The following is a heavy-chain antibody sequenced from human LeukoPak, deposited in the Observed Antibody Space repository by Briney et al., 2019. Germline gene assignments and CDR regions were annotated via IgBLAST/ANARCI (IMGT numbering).Heavy chain of an antibody. Sequence: PGGSLRLSCAASGFIFDDYAMSWVRQVPGKGLEWVSGITWDGDTTGYADSVKGRFTISRDNAKNSLYLQMNSLRAEDTALYYCARDRYNSRWCNFHSWGQGTLVTVSS. CDR1: GFIFDDYA. D-gene: IGHD6-13*01. V-gene: IGHV3-20*04. J-gene: IGHJ4*02. CDR3: ARDRYNSRWCNFHS. CDR2: ITWDGDTT.